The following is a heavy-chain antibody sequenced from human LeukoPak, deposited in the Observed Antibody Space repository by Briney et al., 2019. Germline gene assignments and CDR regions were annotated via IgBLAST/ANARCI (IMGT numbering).Heavy chain of an antibody. D-gene: IGHD4-17*01. V-gene: IGHV4-31*03. CDR2: IYYTGST. CDR1: GGSFTSGGYY. CDR3: ARDKVTVTGNWFDS. Sequence: SETLSLTCTVSGGSFTSGGYYWSWIRQPPGKGLEWMGYIYYTGSTHYNPSLKSRISMSVDTSKGQFSLNLMSVTGADTAIYYCARDKVTVTGNWFDSWGQGTLVAVSS. J-gene: IGHJ5*01.